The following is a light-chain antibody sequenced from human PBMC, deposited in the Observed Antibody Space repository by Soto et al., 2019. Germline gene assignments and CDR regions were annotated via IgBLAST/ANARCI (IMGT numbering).Light chain of an antibody. CDR1: QSIVSY. V-gene: IGKV1-39*01. CDR2: ASS. CDR3: QQSYTSPFN. J-gene: IGKJ3*01. Sequence: DIQMTQSPSSLSASVGDRVTIICRASQSIVSYLNWYQQKPGKAPKLLVYASSSPRTGVPARFSGSGSGTNFTLTIGPLQPEDFATYSCQQSYTSPFNFGPGTQVDVK.